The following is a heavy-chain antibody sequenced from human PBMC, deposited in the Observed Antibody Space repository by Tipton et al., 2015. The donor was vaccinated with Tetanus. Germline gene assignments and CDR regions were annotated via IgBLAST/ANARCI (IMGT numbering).Heavy chain of an antibody. D-gene: IGHD2-2*01. CDR1: GGSMSTYY. J-gene: IGHJ3*01. CDR3: ARRSYCSSSRCFDAFDL. CDR2: VYYTGST. V-gene: IGHV4-59*01. Sequence: TLSLTCTVSGGSMSTYYWSWIRQPPGKGLEWIGYVYYTGSTDYNPSLKSRVTISVDTSKSQFSLRLTSVTAADTAVYYCARRSYCSSSRCFDAFDLWGQGTMVTVSS.